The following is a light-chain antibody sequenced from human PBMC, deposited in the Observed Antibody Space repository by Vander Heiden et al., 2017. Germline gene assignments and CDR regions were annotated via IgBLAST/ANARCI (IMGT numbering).Light chain of an antibody. V-gene: IGLV7-43*01. Sequence: QTVATQQPSLTVSPRGTVSPTCASSTGAVTTGFYPNWFQQKPGQAPRALIYSTSNKHSWTPARFSGSLLGGKAVLTVSGVQPADEADYYCLLYPGGGQRVFGGGTKLTVL. CDR1: TGAVTTGFY. CDR3: LLYPGGGQRV. CDR2: STS. J-gene: IGLJ2*01.